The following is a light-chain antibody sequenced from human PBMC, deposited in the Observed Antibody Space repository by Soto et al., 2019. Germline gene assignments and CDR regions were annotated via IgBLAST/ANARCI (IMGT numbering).Light chain of an antibody. CDR1: SSDIGGYKY. Sequence: QSALTQPASVSGSPGQSITICCTGTSSDIGGYKYVSWYQQHPGKAPKLMIYEVSNRPSGVSNRFSGSKSGNTASLTISGLQAEDEADYYCSSYTSSSTVVFGGGTKLTVL. CDR2: EVS. V-gene: IGLV2-14*01. J-gene: IGLJ2*01. CDR3: SSYTSSSTVV.